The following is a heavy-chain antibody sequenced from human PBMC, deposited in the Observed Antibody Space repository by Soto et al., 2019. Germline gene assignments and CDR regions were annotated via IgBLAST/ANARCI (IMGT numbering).Heavy chain of an antibody. V-gene: IGHV4-28*01. CDR1: GYSISSSNW. CDR2: IYYSGTT. CDR3: ASWPIYDFWGGYYPGGVGMDV. D-gene: IGHD3-3*01. J-gene: IGHJ6*02. Sequence: SETLSLTCAVSGYSISSSNWWGWIRQPPGKGLEWIGYIYYSGTTYYNPSLKSRVTMSVDTSKNQFSLKLTSVTAVDTAVYYRASWPIYDFWGGYYPGGVGMDVWGQGTTVTVSS.